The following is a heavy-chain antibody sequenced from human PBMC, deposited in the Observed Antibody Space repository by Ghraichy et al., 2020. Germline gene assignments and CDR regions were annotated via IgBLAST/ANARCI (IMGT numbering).Heavy chain of an antibody. J-gene: IGHJ4*02. V-gene: IGHV4-59*01. CDR1: GGSISSYY. Sequence: SETLSLTCTVSGGSISSYYWSWIRQPPGKGLEWIGYIYYSGSTNYNPSLKSRVTISVDTSKNQFSLKLSSVTAADTAVYYCARVSRDYYDSSGYFNPPPVVQPLDYWGQGTLVTVSS. CDR2: IYYSGST. D-gene: IGHD3-22*01. CDR3: ARVSRDYYDSSGYFNPPPVVQPLDY.